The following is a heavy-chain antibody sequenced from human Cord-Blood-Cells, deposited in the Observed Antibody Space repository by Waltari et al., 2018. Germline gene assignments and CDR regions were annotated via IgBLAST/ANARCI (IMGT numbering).Heavy chain of an antibody. CDR3: ARGPFRSSWYNADFDY. D-gene: IGHD6-13*01. CDR1: GGSFSGYY. J-gene: IGHJ4*02. Sequence: QVQLQQWGAGLLKPSETLSLTCAVYGGSFSGYYLSWIRQPPGKGLEWIGEINQSGRTNYNPSPKSRVTISVDTSNKQFSLKLSSVTAADTAVYYCARGPFRSSWYNADFDYWGQGTLVTVSS. V-gene: IGHV4-34*01. CDR2: INQSGRT.